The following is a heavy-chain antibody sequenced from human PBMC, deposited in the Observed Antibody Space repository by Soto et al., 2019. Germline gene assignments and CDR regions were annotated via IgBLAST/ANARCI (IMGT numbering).Heavy chain of an antibody. J-gene: IGHJ4*02. CDR1: GYTFTGYY. V-gene: IGHV1-2*02. CDR3: ARDPGVSGYDPGTVDY. CDR2: INPNSGGT. Sequence: GASVKVSCKASGYTFTGYYMHWVRQAPGQGLEWMGWINPNSGGTNYAQKFQGRVTMTRDTSISTAYMELSRLRSDDTAVYYCARDPGVSGYDPGTVDYWGQGTLVTVS. D-gene: IGHD5-12*01.